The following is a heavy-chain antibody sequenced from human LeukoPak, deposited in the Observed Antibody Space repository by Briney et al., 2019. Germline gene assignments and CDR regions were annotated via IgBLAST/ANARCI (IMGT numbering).Heavy chain of an antibody. CDR2: ISYDGSNK. D-gene: IGHD3-22*01. CDR1: GFTFSSYG. V-gene: IGHV3-30*18. CDR3: AKVPTKITMIVVASDY. J-gene: IGHJ4*02. Sequence: GGSLRLSCAASGFTFSSYGTHWVRQAPGKGLEWVAVISYDGSNKYYADSVKGRFTISRDNSKNTLYLQMNSLRAEDTAVYYCAKVPTKITMIVVASDYWGQGTLVTVSS.